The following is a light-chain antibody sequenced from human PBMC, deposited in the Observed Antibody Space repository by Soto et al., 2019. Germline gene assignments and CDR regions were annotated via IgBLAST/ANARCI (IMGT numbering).Light chain of an antibody. CDR1: SSDVGTYNY. CDR2: EVT. Sequence: PGQSITISCTGTSSDVGTYNYVSWYQQHPGKAPKVMIYEVTYRPSGVSNRFSGYKSGNTASLTISGLQAEDEAEYYCSSYTGSSTLYVFGTGTKVTVL. J-gene: IGLJ1*01. CDR3: SSYTGSSTLYV. V-gene: IGLV2-14*01.